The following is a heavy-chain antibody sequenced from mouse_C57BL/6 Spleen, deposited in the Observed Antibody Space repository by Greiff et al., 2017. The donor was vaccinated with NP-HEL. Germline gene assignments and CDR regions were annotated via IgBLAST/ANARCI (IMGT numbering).Heavy chain of an antibody. CDR1: GFTFSSYA. CDR3: ARDSYYDYDGGGYAMDY. D-gene: IGHD2-4*01. J-gene: IGHJ4*01. CDR2: ISDGGSYT. V-gene: IGHV5-4*01. Sequence: EVQGVESGGGLVKPGGSLKLSCAASGFTFSSYAMSWVRQTPEKRLEWVATISDGGSYTYYPDNVKGRFPISRDNAKNNLYLQMSHLKSEDTAMYYCARDSYYDYDGGGYAMDYWGQGTSVTVSS.